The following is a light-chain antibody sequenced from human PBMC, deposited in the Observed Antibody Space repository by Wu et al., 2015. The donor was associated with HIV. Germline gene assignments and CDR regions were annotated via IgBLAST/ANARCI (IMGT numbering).Light chain of an antibody. CDR2: GAS. J-gene: IGKJ1*01. CDR3: QQYGNLPWT. Sequence: EIVLTQSPGTLSLSPGERATLSCRASQSVSSNFLAWYQQKPGQAPRLLIHGASRRARGIPDRFSGSGSGTDFTLTISRLESEDLGVYYCQQYGNLPWTFGRGTKVEIK. CDR1: QSVSSNF. V-gene: IGKV3-20*01.